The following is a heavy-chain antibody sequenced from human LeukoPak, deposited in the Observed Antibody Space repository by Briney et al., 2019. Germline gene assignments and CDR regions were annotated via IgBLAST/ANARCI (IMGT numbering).Heavy chain of an antibody. Sequence: SETLSLTCTVSGGSISSSSYYWGWIRQPPGKGLEWIGSIYYSGSTYYNPSLKSRVTISVDTSKNQFSLKLSSVTAADTAVYYCARNNYYDSSGYHNWGQGTLVTVSS. J-gene: IGHJ4*02. V-gene: IGHV4-39*07. CDR1: GGSISSSSYY. CDR2: IYYSGST. D-gene: IGHD3-22*01. CDR3: ARNNYYDSSGYHN.